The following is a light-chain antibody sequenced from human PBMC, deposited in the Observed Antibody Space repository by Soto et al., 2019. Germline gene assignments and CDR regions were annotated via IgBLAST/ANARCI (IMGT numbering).Light chain of an antibody. CDR2: DVS. CDR1: SSDVGAYNY. CDR3: CSYAGSYSWV. J-gene: IGLJ3*02. V-gene: IGLV2-11*01. Sequence: QSVLTQPRSVSGSPGQSVTISCTGTSSDVGAYNYVSWYQHHPGKAPNVMIYDVSERPSGVPDRFSGSKSDNKASLTISGLQAEDEADYYCCSYAGSYSWVFGGGTKLTVL.